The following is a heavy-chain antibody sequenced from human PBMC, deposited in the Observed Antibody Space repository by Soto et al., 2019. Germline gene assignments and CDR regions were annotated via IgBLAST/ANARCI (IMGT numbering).Heavy chain of an antibody. CDR1: GFTVSSNY. Sequence: GSLRLSCAASGFTVSSNYMSWVRQAPGKGLEWVSVIYSGGSTYYADSVKGRFTISRDNSKNTLYLQMNSLRAEDTAVYYCVRDLWFLSYGMDVWGQGTTVTVSS. D-gene: IGHD3-10*01. CDR3: VRDLWFLSYGMDV. J-gene: IGHJ6*02. CDR2: IYSGGST. V-gene: IGHV3-53*01.